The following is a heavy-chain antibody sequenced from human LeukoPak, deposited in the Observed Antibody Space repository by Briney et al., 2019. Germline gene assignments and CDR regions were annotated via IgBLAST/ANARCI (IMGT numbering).Heavy chain of an antibody. CDR1: GGSISSYY. J-gene: IGHJ5*02. V-gene: IGHV4-59*01. CDR3: ARVEVGGWFDP. Sequence: PSETLSLICTVSGGSISSYYWSWIRQPPGKGLEWIGYIYYSGSTNYNPSLKSRVTISVDTSKNQFSLKLSSVTAADTAVYYCARVEVGGWFDPWGQGTLVTVSS. D-gene: IGHD2-2*01. CDR2: IYYSGST.